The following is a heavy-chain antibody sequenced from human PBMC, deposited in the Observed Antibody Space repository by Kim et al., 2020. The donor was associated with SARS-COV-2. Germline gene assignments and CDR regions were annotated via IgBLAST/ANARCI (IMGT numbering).Heavy chain of an antibody. CDR3: ARGYSSSWYGGGGAFDI. Sequence: GGSLRLSCAASGFTFSSYAMHWVRQAPGKGLEWVAVISYDGSNKYYADSVKGRFTISRDNSKNTLYLQMNSLRAEDTAVYYCARGYSSSWYGGGGAFDIWGQGTMVTVSS. D-gene: IGHD6-13*01. V-gene: IGHV3-30*04. CDR2: ISYDGSNK. J-gene: IGHJ3*02. CDR1: GFTFSSYA.